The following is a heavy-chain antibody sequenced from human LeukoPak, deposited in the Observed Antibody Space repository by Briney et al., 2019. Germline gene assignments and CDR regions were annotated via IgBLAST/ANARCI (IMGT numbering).Heavy chain of an antibody. Sequence: HPGGSLRLSCVASGFTSSSYEMNWVRQAPGKGLEWVSYISTSGGTIYYEDSVKGRFTISRDNAKNSLYLQMNSLRVEDTAVYHCARDSRPSGDLEGFDPWGQGTLVTVSS. CDR1: GFTSSSYE. CDR2: ISTSGGTI. CDR3: ARDSRPSGDLEGFDP. V-gene: IGHV3-48*03. D-gene: IGHD4-17*01. J-gene: IGHJ5*02.